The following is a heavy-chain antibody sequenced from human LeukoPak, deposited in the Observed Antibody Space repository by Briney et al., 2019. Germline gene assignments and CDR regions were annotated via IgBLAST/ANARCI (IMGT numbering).Heavy chain of an antibody. J-gene: IGHJ6*03. Sequence: GGSLRLSCAASGFPFSRYWMSWVRQAPGKGLEWVSYISSSGSTIYYADSVKGRFTISGDNAKNSLYLQMNSLRAEDTAVYYCARVFHGYSYGRFYYYYYMDVWGKGTTVTISS. V-gene: IGHV3-48*04. CDR1: GFPFSRYW. D-gene: IGHD5-18*01. CDR2: ISSSGSTI. CDR3: ARVFHGYSYGRFYYYYYMDV.